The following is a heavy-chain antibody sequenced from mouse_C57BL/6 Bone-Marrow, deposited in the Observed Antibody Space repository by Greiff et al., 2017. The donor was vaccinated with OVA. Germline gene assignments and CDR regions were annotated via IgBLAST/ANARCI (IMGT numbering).Heavy chain of an antibody. CDR1: GYTFTSYW. CDR2: IDPSDSYT. J-gene: IGHJ2*01. Sequence: QVQLQQPGAELVMPGASVKLSCKASGYTFTSYWMHWVKQRPGQGLEWIGEIDPSDSYTNYNQKFKGKATLTVDKSSSTAYMQISRLTSEDSAVSYCARGYYGAGDYWGQGTTLTVSS. V-gene: IGHV1-69*01. CDR3: ARGYYGAGDY. D-gene: IGHD1-2*01.